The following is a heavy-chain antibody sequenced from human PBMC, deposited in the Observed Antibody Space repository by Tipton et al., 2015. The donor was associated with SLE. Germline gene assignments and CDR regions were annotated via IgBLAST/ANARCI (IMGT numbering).Heavy chain of an antibody. J-gene: IGHJ6*02. V-gene: IGHV3-7*01. Sequence: SLRLSCAASGFSFNSLWMNWVRQAPGKGLEWVANIKQDGSEKNYVDSVKGRFTISRDNAKNSLYLQMNSLRDEDTAVYYCGRGVYSEGSVGMDVWGQGTTVTVSS. D-gene: IGHD3-22*01. CDR3: GRGVYSEGSVGMDV. CDR2: IKQDGSEK. CDR1: GFSFNSLW.